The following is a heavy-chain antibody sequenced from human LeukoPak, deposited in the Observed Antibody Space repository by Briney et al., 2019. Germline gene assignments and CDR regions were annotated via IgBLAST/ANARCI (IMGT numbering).Heavy chain of an antibody. Sequence: PGGSLRLSCAATGFTFSSYGMHWVRQAPGKGLEWVAFIRCGGNNKDYTDSVKGRFTISRDNSKNTLYLQMNSLRVEDTAVYYCAKDKKYSGSYPDAFDIWGQGTMVAVSS. CDR1: GFTFSSYG. CDR3: AKDKKYSGSYPDAFDI. CDR2: IRCGGNNK. J-gene: IGHJ3*02. D-gene: IGHD1-26*01. V-gene: IGHV3-30*02.